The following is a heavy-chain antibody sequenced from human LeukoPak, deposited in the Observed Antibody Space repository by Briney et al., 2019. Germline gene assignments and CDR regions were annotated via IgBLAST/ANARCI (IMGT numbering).Heavy chain of an antibody. V-gene: IGHV3-30*03. CDR1: GFTFSSYG. D-gene: IGHD6-13*01. CDR3: ALSSSWYGGFFDY. Sequence: PGGSLRLSCAASGFTFSSYGMHWVRQAPGKGLEWVAVISYDGSNKYYADSVKGRFTISRDNSKNTLYLRMNSLRAEDTAVYYCALSSSWYGGFFDYWGQGTLVTVSS. J-gene: IGHJ4*02. CDR2: ISYDGSNK.